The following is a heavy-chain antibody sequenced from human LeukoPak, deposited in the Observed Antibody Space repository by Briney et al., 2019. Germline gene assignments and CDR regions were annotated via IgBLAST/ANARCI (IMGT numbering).Heavy chain of an antibody. V-gene: IGHV3-21*01. Sequence: SGGSLRLSCAASGFTFSTYAMSWVRQAPGKGLEWVSSISSSSSYIYYADSVKGRFTISRDNAKNSLYLQVNSLRAEDTAVYYCARERLHDYSRTLDYWGQGTLVTVSS. D-gene: IGHD4-11*01. CDR2: ISSSSSYI. CDR3: ARERLHDYSRTLDY. CDR1: GFTFSTYA. J-gene: IGHJ4*02.